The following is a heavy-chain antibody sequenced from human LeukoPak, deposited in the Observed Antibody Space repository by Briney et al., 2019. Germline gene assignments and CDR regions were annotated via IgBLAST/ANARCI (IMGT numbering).Heavy chain of an antibody. Sequence: ASVKVSCKAAGYTFTGYYMHWVQQAPGQGLEWMGWIKPNSGGTNYAQKFQGRVTMTRDTSISTAYMELSRLRSDDTAVYYCARGYYYDSSGYYLFDYWGQGTLVTVSS. CDR3: ARGYYYDSSGYYLFDY. V-gene: IGHV1-2*02. CDR1: GYTFTGYY. CDR2: IKPNSGGT. D-gene: IGHD3-22*01. J-gene: IGHJ4*02.